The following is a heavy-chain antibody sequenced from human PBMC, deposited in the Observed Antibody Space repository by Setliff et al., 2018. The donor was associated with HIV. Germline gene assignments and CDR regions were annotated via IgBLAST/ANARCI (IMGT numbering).Heavy chain of an antibody. CDR3: ARYLVVVPVAVGGLDV. D-gene: IGHD2-2*01. Sequence: ASVKVSCKPSGYMFIAYGMSWVRRAPGQGLEWMGWINPNSGGTNYAQKFQGRVTMTRDTSISTAYMELSGLTSDDSAVYYCARYLVVVPVAVGGLDVWGQGTTVTVSS. CDR2: INPNSGGT. V-gene: IGHV1-2*02. J-gene: IGHJ6*02. CDR1: GYMFIAYG.